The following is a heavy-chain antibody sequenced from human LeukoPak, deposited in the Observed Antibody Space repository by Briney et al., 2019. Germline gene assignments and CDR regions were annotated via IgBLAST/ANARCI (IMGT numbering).Heavy chain of an antibody. CDR2: ISYDGSSK. V-gene: IGHV3-30*04. Sequence: GGSLRLSCAASEFTFSTYAMHWVRQAPGKGLEWVAVISYDGSSKYYADSVKGRFTISRDNSKNTLYLQMNSLRAEDTAVYYCARARSSYGYGDAFDIWGQGAMVTVSS. D-gene: IGHD5-18*01. CDR3: ARARSSYGYGDAFDI. CDR1: EFTFSTYA. J-gene: IGHJ3*02.